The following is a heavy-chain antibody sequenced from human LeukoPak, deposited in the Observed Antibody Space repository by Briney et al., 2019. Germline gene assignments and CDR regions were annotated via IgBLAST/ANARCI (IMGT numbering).Heavy chain of an antibody. CDR3: AREYCSGGSCYSGAGDY. Sequence: GGSLILSCAASGFTFSSYSMNWVRQAPGKGLEWASSISSGSSYIYYADSVKGRFTISRDNAKNSLYLQMNSLRAEDTAVYYCAREYCSGGSCYSGAGDYWGQGTLVTVSS. J-gene: IGHJ4*02. V-gene: IGHV3-21*01. CDR1: GFTFSSYS. CDR2: ISSGSSYI. D-gene: IGHD2-15*01.